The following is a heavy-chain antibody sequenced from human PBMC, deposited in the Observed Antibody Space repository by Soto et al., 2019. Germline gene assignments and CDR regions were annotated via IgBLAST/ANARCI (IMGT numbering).Heavy chain of an antibody. CDR2: IVVGSGNT. CDR1: GFTFTTLV. V-gene: IGHV1-58*01. Sequence: ASVKVSCKASGFTFTTLVVLWVRQARGHPLEWIGWIVVGSGNTNYAKKYQDRDNNTRDMSTGTAYMELSSLRSEDTAVYYCARGGGTTNNYYYGMDVWGQGT. J-gene: IGHJ6*02. CDR3: ARGGGTTNNYYYGMDV. D-gene: IGHD1-7*01.